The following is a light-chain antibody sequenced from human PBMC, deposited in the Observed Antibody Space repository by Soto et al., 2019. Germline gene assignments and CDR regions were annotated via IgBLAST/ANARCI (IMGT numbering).Light chain of an antibody. V-gene: IGKV1-27*01. CDR2: AAS. CDR1: QGISHY. J-gene: IGKJ3*01. Sequence: DIQMTQSPSSLSASVGDRVTITCRASQGISHYLAWYQQKPGKVPKLLIYAASTLQSGVPSRFSGSGSATDFTLTISTLQPEDVATYYCQKYNSDPVLGPGTKVYIK. CDR3: QKYNSDPV.